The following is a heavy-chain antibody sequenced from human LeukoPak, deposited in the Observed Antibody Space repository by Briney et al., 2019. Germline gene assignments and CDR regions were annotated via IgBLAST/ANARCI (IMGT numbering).Heavy chain of an antibody. CDR3: ARVGLGWCTGCFWYFDL. D-gene: IGHD4-23*01. V-gene: IGHV4-4*02. Sequence: SGTLSLTCAVSGGSISSGHWWTWVRQSPGKGLEWFGEIYHTGNTNYNPSLKSRVTMSVDRTMNQFSLSLDSVTAADTAVYYCARVGLGWCTGCFWYFDLWGRGTLVTVSS. J-gene: IGHJ2*01. CDR2: IYHTGNT. CDR1: GGSISSGHW.